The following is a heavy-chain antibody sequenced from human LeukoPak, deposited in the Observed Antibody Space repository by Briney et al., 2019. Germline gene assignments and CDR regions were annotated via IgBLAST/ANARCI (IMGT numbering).Heavy chain of an antibody. J-gene: IGHJ4*02. V-gene: IGHV1-69*04. CDR2: IIPILGIA. CDR1: GGTFSSYA. Sequence: SVTVSCKASGGTFSSYAISWVRQAPGQGLEWMGRIIPILGIANYAQKFQGRVTITADKSTSTAYMELSSLRSEDTAVYYCARSGGKGIAAAGTWDYWGQGTLVTVSS. CDR3: ARSGGKGIAAAGTWDY. D-gene: IGHD6-13*01.